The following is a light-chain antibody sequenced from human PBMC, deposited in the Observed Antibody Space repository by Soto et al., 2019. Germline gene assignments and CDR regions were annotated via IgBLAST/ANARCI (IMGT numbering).Light chain of an antibody. CDR3: AAWDDTLNGQV. CDR1: RSNIGRNY. CDR2: RNN. Sequence: QSVLTQPPSASGTTGQRVSISFSGSRSNIGRNYVYWYQQLPGTATKLLIQRNNERPSGVPDRFSGSKSGTSVSLAISGLRSEDEATDYFAAWDDTLNGQVFGGGTKLTV. J-gene: IGLJ3*02. V-gene: IGLV1-47*01.